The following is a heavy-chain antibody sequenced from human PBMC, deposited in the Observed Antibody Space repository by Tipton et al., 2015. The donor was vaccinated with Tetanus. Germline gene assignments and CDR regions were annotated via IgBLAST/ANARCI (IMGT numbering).Heavy chain of an antibody. CDR2: IYYSGST. CDR3: AKVPWEGVYANWFDP. Sequence: TLSLTCTVSGDSISSSEYYRGWIRQPPGKGLEWIGNIYYSGSTYYNPSLKSRVTISVDTSTNQFSLKLSSVTAADTAVYYCAKVPWEGVYANWFDPWGQGTLVTVSS. CDR1: GDSISSSEYY. D-gene: IGHD2-8*01. V-gene: IGHV4-31*03. J-gene: IGHJ5*02.